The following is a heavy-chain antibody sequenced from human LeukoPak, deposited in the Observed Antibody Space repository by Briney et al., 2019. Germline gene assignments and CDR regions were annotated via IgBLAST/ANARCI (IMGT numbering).Heavy chain of an antibody. CDR1: GYTFSSYW. CDR3: ARWSTDYYDSSGNYRDWYFEL. Sequence: GGSLRLSCAVSGYTFSSYWMHWVRQAPGKGLVGVSRINSDGSSTRYADSVKGRFTISRDNAKNTLYLQMNSLRAEDTAVYYCARWSTDYYDSSGNYRDWYFELWGRGTLVTVSS. CDR2: INSDGSST. J-gene: IGHJ2*01. D-gene: IGHD3-22*01. V-gene: IGHV3-74*01.